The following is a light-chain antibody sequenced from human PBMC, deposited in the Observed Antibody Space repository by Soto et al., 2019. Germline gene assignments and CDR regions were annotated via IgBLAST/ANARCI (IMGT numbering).Light chain of an antibody. J-gene: IGKJ1*01. Sequence: DLQLTQSPSTLSASIGDRVSITCRASQSISKWLAWHQQKPGKATKLLIYDASTLQSGVPPRFSGSGSGTEFTLTIRSLQPDDIATYYCQQYSSYSAWTFGEGTKVEIK. CDR2: DAS. CDR1: QSISKW. V-gene: IGKV1-5*01. CDR3: QQYSSYSAWT.